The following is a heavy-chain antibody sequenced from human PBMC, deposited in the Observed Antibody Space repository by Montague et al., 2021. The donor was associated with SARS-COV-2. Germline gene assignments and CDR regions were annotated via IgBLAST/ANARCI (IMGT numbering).Heavy chain of an antibody. V-gene: IGHV2-70*01. CDR1: GFSRSTSGMC. J-gene: IGHJ4*02. Sequence: PALVQPTQTLTLTCTFSGFSRSTSGMCVSWIRQPPGKALEWLAVIDWDDDKSYSTSLKTRLTISKDTSKNQVVLTMTNMDPVDTATYYCARMPDQVWLDYWGQGILVTVSS. CDR2: IDWDDDK. CDR3: ARMPDQVWLDY. D-gene: IGHD5-18*01.